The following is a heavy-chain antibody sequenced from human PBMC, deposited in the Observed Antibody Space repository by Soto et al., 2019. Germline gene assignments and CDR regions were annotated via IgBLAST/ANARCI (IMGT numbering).Heavy chain of an antibody. CDR1: GGTFSSYA. CDR3: ASRWIQPPGVFDY. Sequence: QVQLVQSGAEVKKPGSSVKVSCKASGGTFSSYAISWVRQAPGQGLEWMGGIIPIFGTANYPQNFQGRLTITADKSTSTAYMELSSLRSEDTAVYYCASRWIQPPGVFDYWGQGTLVTVSS. V-gene: IGHV1-69*06. CDR2: IIPIFGTA. D-gene: IGHD5-18*01. J-gene: IGHJ4*02.